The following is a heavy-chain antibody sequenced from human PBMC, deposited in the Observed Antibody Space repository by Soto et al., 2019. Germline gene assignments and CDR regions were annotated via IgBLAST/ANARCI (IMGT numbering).Heavy chain of an antibody. CDR3: AKAVGSGSYGFDY. V-gene: IGHV3-23*01. J-gene: IGHJ4*02. CDR2: ISGSGGST. Sequence: EVQLLESGGGLVQPGGSLRLSCAASGFTFSSYAMSWVRQAPGKGLKWVSAISGSGGSTYYADSVKGRFTISRDNSKNTLYLQMNSLRAEDTAVYYCAKAVGSGSYGFDYWGQGTLVTVSS. D-gene: IGHD3-10*01. CDR1: GFTFSSYA.